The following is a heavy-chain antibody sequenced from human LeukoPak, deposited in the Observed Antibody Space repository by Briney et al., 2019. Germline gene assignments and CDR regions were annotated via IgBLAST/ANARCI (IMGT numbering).Heavy chain of an antibody. V-gene: IGHV4-34*01. CDR2: INHSGST. Sequence: SSETLSLTCAVYGGSFSGYYWSWIRQPPGKGLEWIGEINHSGSTNYNPSLKSRVTISVDTSKNQFSLKLSSVTAADTAVYYCARGRKEWLLYRFGYFDYWGQGTLVTVSS. J-gene: IGHJ4*02. CDR3: ARGRKEWLLYRFGYFDY. D-gene: IGHD3-3*01. CDR1: GGSFSGYY.